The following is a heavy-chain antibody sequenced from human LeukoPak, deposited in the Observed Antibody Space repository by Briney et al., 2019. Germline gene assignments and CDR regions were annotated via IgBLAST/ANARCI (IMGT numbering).Heavy chain of an antibody. CDR1: GFTSSSYG. Sequence: GGSLRLSCAASGFTSSSYGMHWVRQAPGKGLEWVAFIRYDGSNKYYADSVKGRFTISRDNSKNTLYLQMNSLRAEDTAVYYCAKDTGSYFIFDYWGQGTLVTVSS. CDR3: AKDTGSYFIFDY. J-gene: IGHJ4*02. CDR2: IRYDGSNK. V-gene: IGHV3-30*02. D-gene: IGHD1-26*01.